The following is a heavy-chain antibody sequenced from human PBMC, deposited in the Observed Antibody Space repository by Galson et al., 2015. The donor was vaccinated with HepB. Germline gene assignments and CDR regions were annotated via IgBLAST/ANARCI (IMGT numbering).Heavy chain of an antibody. CDR2: IKSKTDGGTT. CDR3: TTAGSNYDYYYGMDV. CDR1: GFTFSNAW. J-gene: IGHJ6*02. Sequence: SLRLSCAASGFTFSNAWMSWVRQAPGKGLEWVGRIKSKTDGGTTDYAAPVKGRFTISRDDSKNTLYLQMNSLKTEDTAVYYCTTAGSNYDYYYGMDVWGQGTTVTVSS. D-gene: IGHD4-11*01. V-gene: IGHV3-15*01.